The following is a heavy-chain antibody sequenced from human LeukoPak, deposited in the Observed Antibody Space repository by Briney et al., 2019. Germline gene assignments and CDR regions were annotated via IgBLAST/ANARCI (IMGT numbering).Heavy chain of an antibody. CDR3: AKTIGYSSSLDFDY. J-gene: IGHJ4*02. D-gene: IGHD6-13*01. Sequence: PGGSLRLSCAASVFTFSSYAMSWVRQAPGKGLEWVSAISGSGGSTYYADSVKGRFTISRDNSKNTLYLQMNSLRAEDTAVYYCAKTIGYSSSLDFDYWGQGTLVTVSS. CDR1: VFTFSSYA. V-gene: IGHV3-23*01. CDR2: ISGSGGST.